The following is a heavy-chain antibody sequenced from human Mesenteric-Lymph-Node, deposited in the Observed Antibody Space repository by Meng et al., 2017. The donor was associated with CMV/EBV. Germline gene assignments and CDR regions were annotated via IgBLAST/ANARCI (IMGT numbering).Heavy chain of an antibody. Sequence: VSCKASGGTFGSYAVTWVRQAPGQGLEWMGWINTNNGNPTYAQGFTGRFVFSLDTSVSTAYLQISSLKAEDTAVYYCARDRVGDALTWGQGTLVTVSS. CDR2: INTNNGNP. CDR3: ARDRVGDALT. J-gene: IGHJ4*02. V-gene: IGHV7-4-1*02. D-gene: IGHD3-16*01. CDR1: GGTFGSYA.